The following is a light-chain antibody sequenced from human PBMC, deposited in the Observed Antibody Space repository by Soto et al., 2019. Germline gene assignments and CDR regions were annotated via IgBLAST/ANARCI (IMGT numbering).Light chain of an antibody. Sequence: TQMTQSPSSLSASVGDRVTITCRASQSIISYLNWYQQKPGKAPKLLIYAASSLQSGVPSRFSGSGSGTDFTLTISSLQPEDFATYYCQQSYSTPPITCGQGTRRRL. CDR2: AAS. CDR3: QQSYSTPPIT. J-gene: IGKJ5*01. CDR1: QSIISY. V-gene: IGKV1-39*01.